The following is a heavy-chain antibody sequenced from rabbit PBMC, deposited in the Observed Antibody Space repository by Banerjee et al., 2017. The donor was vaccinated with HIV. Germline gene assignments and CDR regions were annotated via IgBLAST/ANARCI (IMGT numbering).Heavy chain of an antibody. CDR3: ARDSYYTYGYIGAFDL. D-gene: IGHD6-1*01. CDR2: IYAGDGST. V-gene: IGHV1S40*01. CDR1: GFSFSSGYY. Sequence: QSLEESGGDLVKPGASLTLTCKASGFSFSSGYYMCWVRQAPGKGPEWIACIYAGDGSTDYASWAKGRFTISKTSSTTVTLQMTSLTAADTATYFCARDSYYTYGYIGAFDLWGPGTLVTVS. J-gene: IGHJ4*01.